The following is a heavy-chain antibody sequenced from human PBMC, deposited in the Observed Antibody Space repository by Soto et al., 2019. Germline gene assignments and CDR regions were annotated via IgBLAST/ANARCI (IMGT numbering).Heavy chain of an antibody. CDR1: GGSISSSSYY. CDR2: INYSGST. D-gene: IGHD2-2*01. V-gene: IGHV4-39*07. Sequence: PSETLSLTCTVSGGSISSSSYYWGWIRQPPGKGLEWIGNINYSGSTYYNPSLKSRVTISVDTSKNQFSLNLSSVTAADTAVYYCAREGHCSSTGCPGDYWGQGTLVTVSS. J-gene: IGHJ4*02. CDR3: AREGHCSSTGCPGDY.